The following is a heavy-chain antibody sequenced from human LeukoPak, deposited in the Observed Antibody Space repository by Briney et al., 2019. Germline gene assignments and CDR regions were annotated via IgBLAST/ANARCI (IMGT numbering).Heavy chain of an antibody. D-gene: IGHD4-23*01. J-gene: IGHJ5*02. Sequence: SETLSLTCTVSGGSISSYYWSWIRQPPGKGLEWIGYIYYSGSTNYNPSLKSRVTISVDTSKNQFSLKLSSVTAADTAVYYCARSRNPDYGGNSSPNWFDPWGQGTLVTVSS. V-gene: IGHV4-59*12. CDR2: IYYSGST. CDR1: GGSISSYY. CDR3: ARSRNPDYGGNSSPNWFDP.